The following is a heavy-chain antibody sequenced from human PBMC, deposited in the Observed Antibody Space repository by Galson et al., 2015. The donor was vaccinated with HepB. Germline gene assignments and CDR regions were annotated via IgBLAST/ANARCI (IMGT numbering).Heavy chain of an antibody. D-gene: IGHD3-10*01. CDR3: ARHRGIGELVWEH. V-gene: IGHV5-10-1*01. CDR2: IDPSDSYT. J-gene: IGHJ1*01. CDR1: GYSFTTYW. Sequence: QSGAEMKKPGESLKISCKGSGYSFTTYWISWVRQMPGKGLEWMGRIDPSDSYTYYSPSFQGHVSISVVKAITTVYLQWSSLKASDTAMYYCARHRGIGELVWEHWGQGTLVTVSS.